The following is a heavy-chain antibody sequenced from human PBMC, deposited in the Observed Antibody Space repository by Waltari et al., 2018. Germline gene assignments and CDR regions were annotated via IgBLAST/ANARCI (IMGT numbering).Heavy chain of an antibody. Sequence: EVQLVESGGGLVQPGRSLRLSCAASGFTFDDYAMHWVRQAPGKGLEWVSGISWNSGSIGYADSVKGRFTISRDNAKNSLYLQMNSLRAEDTALYYCAKDIGAGVWYFDLWGRGTLVTVSS. CDR1: GFTFDDYA. V-gene: IGHV3-9*01. CDR3: AKDIGAGVWYFDL. D-gene: IGHD3-10*01. CDR2: ISWNSGSI. J-gene: IGHJ2*01.